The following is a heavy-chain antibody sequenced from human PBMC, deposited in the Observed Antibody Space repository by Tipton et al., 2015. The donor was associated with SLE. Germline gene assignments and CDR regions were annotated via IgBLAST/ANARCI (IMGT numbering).Heavy chain of an antibody. V-gene: IGHV3-49*04. CDR2: IRSKAYGGTT. CDR1: GFTFGDYA. J-gene: IGHJ6*02. D-gene: IGHD3-3*01. Sequence: SLRLSCTASGFTFGDYAMSWVRQAPGKGLEWVGFIRSKAYGGTTEYAASVKGRFTISRDGSKSIAYLQMNSLKTEDTAVYYCSIFGGGYYYGMDVWGQGTTVTVSS. CDR3: SIFGGGYYYGMDV.